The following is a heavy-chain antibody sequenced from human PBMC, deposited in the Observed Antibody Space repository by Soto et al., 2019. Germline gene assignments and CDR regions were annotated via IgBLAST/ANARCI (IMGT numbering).Heavy chain of an antibody. J-gene: IGHJ4*02. V-gene: IGHV1-18*04. CDR2: ISPYNGNR. CDR1: GYAFLNYG. CDR3: ARDFGDLTGNVVKGDIDC. D-gene: IGHD3-9*01. Sequence: QAQLVQSGAEVSKPGASVKVSCKASGYAFLNYGISWVRQAPGQGLEWMGWISPYNGNRNSAEDFQGRPSLTTDTSTTTAYMELRGLRPDDTAVYFCARDFGDLTGNVVKGDIDCWGQGTLVTVSP.